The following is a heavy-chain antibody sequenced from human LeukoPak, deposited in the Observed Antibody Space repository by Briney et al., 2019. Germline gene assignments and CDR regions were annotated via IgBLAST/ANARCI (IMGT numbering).Heavy chain of an antibody. Sequence: GGSLRLSCAASGFTVSSNYVSWVRQAPGKGLEGVLVIYSGGSTYYADSVKGRFTISRDNSKNTLYLQMNSLRAEDTAVYYCAKDLRSYYGSGSSDWGQGTLVTVSS. J-gene: IGHJ4*02. CDR2: IYSGGST. V-gene: IGHV3-53*01. CDR1: GFTVSSNY. D-gene: IGHD3-10*01. CDR3: AKDLRSYYGSGSSD.